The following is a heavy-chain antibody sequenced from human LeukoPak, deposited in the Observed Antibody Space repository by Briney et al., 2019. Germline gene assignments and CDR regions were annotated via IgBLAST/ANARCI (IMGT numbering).Heavy chain of an antibody. CDR2: ISGSGGST. J-gene: IGHJ6*03. V-gene: IGHV3-23*01. D-gene: IGHD3-9*01. CDR3: AKVRYFDWSYYMDV. Sequence: GGSLRLSCAASGFTFSDYYMSWVRQAPGKGLEWVSAISGSGGSTYYADSVKGRFTVSRDNSKNTLYLQMNSLRAEDTAVYYCAKVRYFDWSYYMDVWGKGTTVTISS. CDR1: GFTFSDYY.